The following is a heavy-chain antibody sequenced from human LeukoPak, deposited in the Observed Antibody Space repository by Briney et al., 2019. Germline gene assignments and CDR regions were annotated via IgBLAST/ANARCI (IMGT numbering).Heavy chain of an antibody. CDR3: ARESDYDFWSGYFT. CDR1: GFTFSSYW. D-gene: IGHD3-3*01. CDR2: IKQDGSEK. J-gene: IGHJ4*02. Sequence: PGGSLRLSCAASGFTFSSYWMSWVRQAPGKGLEWVANIKQDGSEKYYVDSVKGRFTISRDNAKNSLYLQMNSLRAEDTAVYYCARESDYDFWSGYFTRGQGTLVTVSS. V-gene: IGHV3-7*01.